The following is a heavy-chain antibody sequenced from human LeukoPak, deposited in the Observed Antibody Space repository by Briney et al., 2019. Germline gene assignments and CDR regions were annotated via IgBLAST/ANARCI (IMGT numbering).Heavy chain of an antibody. CDR3: ARAFGSGSYSF. CDR1: GFTFSSYE. V-gene: IGHV3-48*03. D-gene: IGHD3-10*01. J-gene: IGHJ4*02. CDR2: ISDSGTTK. Sequence: PGGSLRLSCAASGFTFSSYEMNWARQAPGKGLEWVSYISDSGTTKYYADSVKGRITISRDNAKNSLYLQMNSLRAEDTAVYYCARAFGSGSYSFWGQGTLVSVSS.